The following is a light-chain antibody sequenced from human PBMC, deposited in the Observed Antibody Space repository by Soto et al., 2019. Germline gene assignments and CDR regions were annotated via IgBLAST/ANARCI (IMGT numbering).Light chain of an antibody. Sequence: QSVLTQPASVSGSPGQSITISCTGTSSDVGGYNYVSWYQQHPGKAPKLMIYEVSNRPSGVSNRFSGSKSGNTASLTISGRQGEDEADYYCSSYTSSSTLVFGTGTKVTVL. CDR2: EVS. CDR3: SSYTSSSTLV. J-gene: IGLJ1*01. CDR1: SSDVGGYNY. V-gene: IGLV2-14*01.